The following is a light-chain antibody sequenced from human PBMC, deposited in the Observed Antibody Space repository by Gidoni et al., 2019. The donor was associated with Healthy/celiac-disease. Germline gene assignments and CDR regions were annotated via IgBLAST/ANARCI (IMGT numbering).Light chain of an antibody. Sequence: EMVLTQSPGTLSLSPGERATLSCRASQSVSSSYLAWYQQTPGQAPRLLIYGASSRATGIPDRFSGSGSGTDFTLTISRLEPEDFAVYYCQQYGSSPTFGQGTKVEIK. V-gene: IGKV3-20*01. CDR2: GAS. CDR1: QSVSSSY. CDR3: QQYGSSPT. J-gene: IGKJ1*01.